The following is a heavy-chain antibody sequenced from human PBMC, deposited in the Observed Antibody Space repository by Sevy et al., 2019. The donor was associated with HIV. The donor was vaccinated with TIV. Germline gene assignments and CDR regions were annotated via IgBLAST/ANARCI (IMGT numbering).Heavy chain of an antibody. Sequence: GGYLRLSCAASGFTFSSYGMHWVRQAPGKGLERVAVISYDGSNKYYADSVKGRFTVSRDNSKNTLYLQMNSLRAEDSAVYYCAQDLTDTAVVRNLYYYYYGMDVWGQGTTVTVSS. V-gene: IGHV3-30*18. CDR3: AQDLTDTAVVRNLYYYYYGMDV. D-gene: IGHD5-18*01. CDR2: ISYDGSNK. CDR1: GFTFSSYG. J-gene: IGHJ6*02.